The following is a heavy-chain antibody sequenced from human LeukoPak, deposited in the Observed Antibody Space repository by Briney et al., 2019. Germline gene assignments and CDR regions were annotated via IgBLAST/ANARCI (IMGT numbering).Heavy chain of an antibody. CDR3: ARVDGAYPPYYYMDV. CDR2: IYSGGST. Sequence: GGSLRLSCAASGFTFSSYAMTWVRQAPGKGLEWVSVIYSGGSTYYADSVKGRFTISRDNSKNTLYLQMNSLRAEDTAVYYCARVDGAYPPYYYMDVWGKGTTVTVSS. V-gene: IGHV3-53*01. CDR1: GFTFSSYA. J-gene: IGHJ6*03. D-gene: IGHD4-17*01.